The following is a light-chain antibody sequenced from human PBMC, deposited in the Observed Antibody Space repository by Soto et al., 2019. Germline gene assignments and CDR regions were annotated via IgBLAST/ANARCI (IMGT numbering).Light chain of an antibody. J-gene: IGKJ2*01. CDR1: QSVSSSY. Sequence: EIVLTQSPGTLSLSPGERATLSCRASQSVSSSYLAWYQQKPGQAPRLLIYGASSRATGIPDRFSGSGSGTEFTLTISRLEPEDFAVYYCQQYGTSPHTFVQGTKLEIK. V-gene: IGKV3-20*01. CDR2: GAS. CDR3: QQYGTSPHT.